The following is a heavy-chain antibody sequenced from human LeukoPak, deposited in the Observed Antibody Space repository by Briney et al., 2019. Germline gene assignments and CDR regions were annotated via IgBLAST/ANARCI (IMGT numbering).Heavy chain of an antibody. CDR2: IYSGGST. CDR3: ARGGSYNRGYFDY. CDR1: GFTFSSYA. D-gene: IGHD5-24*01. Sequence: AGGSLRLSCAASGFTFSSYAMSWVRQAPGKGLEWVSVIYSGGSTYYADSVKGRFTISRDDSKNTLYLQMNSMRAEDTAVYYCARGGSYNRGYFDYWGQGTLVTVSS. J-gene: IGHJ4*02. V-gene: IGHV3-23*03.